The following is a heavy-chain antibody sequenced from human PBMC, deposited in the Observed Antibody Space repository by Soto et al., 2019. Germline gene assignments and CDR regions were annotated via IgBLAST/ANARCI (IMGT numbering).Heavy chain of an antibody. Sequence: PGGSLRLSCAASGFTFRVFGMSWVRQAPGKGLEWVSSIGSSDTYYADSVRGRFTISRDNSKNTVSLQMNSLRIEDTAVYYCARGIVVVPAAIRPAFDIWGQGTMVTVSS. D-gene: IGHD2-2*02. J-gene: IGHJ3*02. V-gene: IGHV3-23*01. CDR3: ARGIVVVPAAIRPAFDI. CDR1: GFTFRVFG. CDR2: IGSSDT.